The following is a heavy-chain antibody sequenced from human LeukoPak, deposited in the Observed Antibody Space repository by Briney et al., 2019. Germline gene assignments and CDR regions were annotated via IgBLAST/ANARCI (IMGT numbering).Heavy chain of an antibody. Sequence: PGRSLRLSCAASGFTFSSYGMHWVRQAPGRGLEWVAVIWYDGSNKYYADSVKGRFTISRDNSKNTLYLQMNSLRAEDTAVYYCARGKQWLVGSLDYWGQGTLVTVSP. D-gene: IGHD6-19*01. CDR3: ARGKQWLVGSLDY. J-gene: IGHJ4*02. CDR2: IWYDGSNK. V-gene: IGHV3-33*01. CDR1: GFTFSSYG.